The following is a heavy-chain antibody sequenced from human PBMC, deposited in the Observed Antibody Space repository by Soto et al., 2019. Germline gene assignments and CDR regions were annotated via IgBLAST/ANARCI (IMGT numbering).Heavy chain of an antibody. CDR3: ARLEHNFWPHDY. V-gene: IGHV1-18*01. CDR1: GYTFSSYG. CDR2: ISVHNGYT. J-gene: IGHJ4*02. D-gene: IGHD1-1*01. Sequence: QVQLAQSGAEVKKPGASVTVSCKASGYTFSSYGISWVRQAPGQGLEWVGWISVHNGYTKYATELQGRVTMTTDTSTSTAYMELRSLRSDDSAVYFCARLEHNFWPHDYWGQGTLVTVTS.